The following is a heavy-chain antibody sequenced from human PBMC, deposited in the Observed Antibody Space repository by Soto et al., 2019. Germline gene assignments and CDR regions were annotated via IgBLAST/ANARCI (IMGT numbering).Heavy chain of an antibody. V-gene: IGHV1-46*01. CDR2: INPSGGST. D-gene: IGHD4-4*01. CDR3: ARYDYNGYYFDY. J-gene: IGHJ4*02. Sequence: QVQLVQSGAEVKKPGASVKVSCKASGYTFSTYYMHWVRQAPGQGYEGMGIINPSGGSTTYAQKFQGRXXMXRXXSTTTVYMELSSLKSEDTAVYYCARYDYNGYYFDYWGQGTLVTVSS. CDR1: GYTFSTYY.